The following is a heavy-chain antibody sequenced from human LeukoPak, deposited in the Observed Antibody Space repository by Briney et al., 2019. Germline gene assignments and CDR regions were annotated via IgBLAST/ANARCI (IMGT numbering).Heavy chain of an antibody. V-gene: IGHV3-7*01. CDR2: IKQDGSEK. CDR1: GFTFSSYW. Sequence: GGSLRLSCAASGFTFSSYWMSWVRQAPGKGLEWVANIKQDGSEKYYVDSVKGRFTISRDNAKNSLYLQMNSLRAEDTAVYYCARAGISSWYPTERYFDYWGQGTLVTVSS. D-gene: IGHD6-13*01. CDR3: ARAGISSWYPTERYFDY. J-gene: IGHJ4*02.